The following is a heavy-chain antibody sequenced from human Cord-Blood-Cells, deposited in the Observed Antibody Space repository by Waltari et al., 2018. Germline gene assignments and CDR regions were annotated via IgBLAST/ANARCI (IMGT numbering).Heavy chain of an antibody. CDR2: INHSGST. Sequence: QVQLQQWGAGLLKPSETLSLTCAVYGGSFSGYYWSWIRQPPGKGLEWIGEINHSGSTNYNPSPKSRVTISVDTSKNQFSLKLSSVTAADTAVYYCARRRGIVVVVAASNWFDPWGQGTLVTVSS. V-gene: IGHV4-34*01. CDR1: GGSFSGYY. CDR3: ARRRGIVVVVAASNWFDP. D-gene: IGHD2-15*01. J-gene: IGHJ5*02.